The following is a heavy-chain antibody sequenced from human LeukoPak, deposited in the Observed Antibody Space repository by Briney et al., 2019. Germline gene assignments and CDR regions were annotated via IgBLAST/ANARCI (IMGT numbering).Heavy chain of an antibody. D-gene: IGHD3-10*01. V-gene: IGHV1-69*01. CDR2: IIPIFGTA. Sequence: GASVKVSCKDSGGTFSSYAISWVRQAPGQGLEWMGGIIPIFGTANYAQKFQGRVTITADESTSTAYMELSSLRSEDTAVYYCARRPMVRGVAFNWFDPWGQGTLVTVSS. CDR3: ARRPMVRGVAFNWFDP. J-gene: IGHJ5*02. CDR1: GGTFSSYA.